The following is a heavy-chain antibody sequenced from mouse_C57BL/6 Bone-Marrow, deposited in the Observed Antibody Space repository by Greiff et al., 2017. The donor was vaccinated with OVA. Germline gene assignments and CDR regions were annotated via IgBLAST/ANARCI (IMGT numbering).Heavy chain of an antibody. D-gene: IGHD3-2*02. Sequence: VQVVESGPGLVQPSQSLSITCTVSGFSLTSYGVHWVRQPPGKGLEWLGVIWSGGSTDYNAAFISRLSISKDNSKSQVFFKMNSLQADDTAIYYCAKNFRQLRYGFAYWGQGTLVTVSA. CDR1: GFSLTSYG. J-gene: IGHJ3*01. CDR3: AKNFRQLRYGFAY. V-gene: IGHV2-4*01. CDR2: IWSGGST.